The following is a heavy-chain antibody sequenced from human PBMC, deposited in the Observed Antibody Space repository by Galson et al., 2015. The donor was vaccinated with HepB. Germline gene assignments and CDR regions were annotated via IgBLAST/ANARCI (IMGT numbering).Heavy chain of an antibody. D-gene: IGHD3-10*01. CDR2: ISSSGNLI. Sequence: SLRLSCAASGFTFSTYSMNWVRQAPGKGLEWVSYISSSGNLISYPDSVRGRFTISRDNARNSLSLQMTSLRAEDTAVYYCARLAFGELYWGQGTLVTVSS. CDR1: GFTFSTYS. CDR3: ARLAFGELY. V-gene: IGHV3-48*04. J-gene: IGHJ4*02.